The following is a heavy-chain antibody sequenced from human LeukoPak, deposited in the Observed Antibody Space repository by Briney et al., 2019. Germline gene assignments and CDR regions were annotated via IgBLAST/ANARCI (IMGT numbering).Heavy chain of an antibody. J-gene: IGHJ3*02. V-gene: IGHV3-74*01. CDR1: GFASSAYW. D-gene: IGHD1-26*01. CDR2: INSDVSTT. Sequence: GGSLRLSCAASGFASSAYWMHWVRQVPGKGLVWVSRINSDVSTTNYADSVKGRFTISRDNAKNTIYLQMNSLRAEDTAVYYCARYGRYRAFDIWGPGTVVTVSS. CDR3: ARYGRYRAFDI.